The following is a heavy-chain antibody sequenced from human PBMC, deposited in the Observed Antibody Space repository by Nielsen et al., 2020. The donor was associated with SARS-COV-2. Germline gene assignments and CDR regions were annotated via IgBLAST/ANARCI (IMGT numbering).Heavy chain of an antibody. V-gene: IGHV1-3*01. J-gene: IGHJ4*02. D-gene: IGHD2-2*01. Sequence: ASVKVSCKASGYSFTTYAIHWARQATGQRLEWMGWINADNGNTRYSQEFQGRVTLNRDTSASTAYMELSSLRSEDTAVYYCARSRGCSATSCFFDYWGQGALVTVSS. CDR1: GYSFTTYA. CDR2: INADNGNT. CDR3: ARSRGCSATSCFFDY.